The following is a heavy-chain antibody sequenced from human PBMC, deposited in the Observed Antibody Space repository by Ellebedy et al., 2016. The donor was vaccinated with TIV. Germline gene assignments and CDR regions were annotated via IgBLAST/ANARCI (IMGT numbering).Heavy chain of an antibody. D-gene: IGHD3-22*01. CDR2: IDTAGDT. V-gene: IGHV3-13*04. CDR3: VSSAVESSGRLTWVFDL. CDR1: GFTFRSYD. Sequence: GESLKISCADSGFTFRSYDMHWVRQVTGKGLEWVSAIDTAGDTYYAASVKGRFIISRENAKNSLYLQMNSLRAGDTAMYYCVSSAVESSGRLTWVFDLWGRGTLVTVSS. J-gene: IGHJ2*01.